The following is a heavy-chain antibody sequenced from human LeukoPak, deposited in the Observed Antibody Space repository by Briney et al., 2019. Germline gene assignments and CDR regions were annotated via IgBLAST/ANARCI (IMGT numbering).Heavy chain of an antibody. J-gene: IGHJ4*02. Sequence: SETQSLTCTVSGGSISSSPYYWSWIRQPPGKGLEWIGYIYYSGSTNYNPSLKSRVTISVDTSKNQFSLKLSSVTAADTAVYYCARVRGYSFVDYWGQGTLVTVSS. CDR1: GGSISSSPYY. D-gene: IGHD5-18*01. CDR3: ARVRGYSFVDY. CDR2: IYYSGST. V-gene: IGHV4-61*01.